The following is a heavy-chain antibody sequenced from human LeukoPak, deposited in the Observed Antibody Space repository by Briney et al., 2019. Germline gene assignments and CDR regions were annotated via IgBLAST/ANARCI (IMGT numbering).Heavy chain of an antibody. Sequence: SETLSLTCTVSGGSITSIHYYWGWIRQPPGMGLEWIGNIYYFGSTYYNPSLRSRVTISVDTSKNQFSLKLSSVTAADTALYYCARMTCGGGTCWWFDPWGQGTLVTVSS. CDR3: ARMTCGGGTCWWFDP. D-gene: IGHD2-15*01. CDR2: IYYFGST. J-gene: IGHJ5*02. V-gene: IGHV4-39*01. CDR1: GGSITSIHYY.